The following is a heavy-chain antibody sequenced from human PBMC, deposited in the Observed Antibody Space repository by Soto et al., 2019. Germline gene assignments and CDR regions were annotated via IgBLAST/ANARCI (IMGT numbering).Heavy chain of an antibody. CDR1: GFTFSSYA. D-gene: IGHD3-3*01. Sequence: GGSLRLSCAASGFTFSSYAMSWVRQAPGKGLEWVSAISGSGGSTYYADSVKGRFTISRDNSKNTLYLQMNSLRAEDTAVYYCASPVKNDFWSGYYFDYWGQGTLVTVSS. V-gene: IGHV3-23*01. CDR2: ISGSGGST. J-gene: IGHJ4*02. CDR3: ASPVKNDFWSGYYFDY.